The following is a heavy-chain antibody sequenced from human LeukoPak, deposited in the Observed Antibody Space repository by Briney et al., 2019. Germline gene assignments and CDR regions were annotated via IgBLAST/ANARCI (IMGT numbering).Heavy chain of an antibody. CDR2: ISSSGSTI. J-gene: IGHJ4*02. CDR1: GFTFSSYE. Sequence: PGGSLRLSCAASGFTFSSYEMNWGRQAPGKGLEWVSYISSSGSTIYYADSVQGRFTIPRDNAQNSLYLQMSSRRAEDTAVYYWARNVYNFDYWGQGTLVTVSS. V-gene: IGHV3-48*03. D-gene: IGHD3-10*02. CDR3: ARNVYNFDY.